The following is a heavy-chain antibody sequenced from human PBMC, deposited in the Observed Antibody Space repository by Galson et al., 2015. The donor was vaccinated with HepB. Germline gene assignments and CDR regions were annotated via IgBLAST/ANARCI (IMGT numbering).Heavy chain of an antibody. D-gene: IGHD3-22*01. CDR3: ARIPCSGYYYCWFDP. J-gene: IGHJ5*02. CDR2: INQDGSQR. CDR1: GFTFSSYW. V-gene: IGHV3-7*03. Sequence: SLRLSCAASGFTFSSYWMGWVRQAPGKGLEWVANINQDGSQRRYVDSVKGRFTISRDNAKNSLYLQMDSLRAEDTVVYYCARIPCSGYYYCWFDPWGQGTLVTVSS.